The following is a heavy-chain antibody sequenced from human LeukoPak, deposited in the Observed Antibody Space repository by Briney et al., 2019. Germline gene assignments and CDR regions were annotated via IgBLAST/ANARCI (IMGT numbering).Heavy chain of an antibody. CDR1: GGSFSGYY. CDR2: INHSGST. V-gene: IGHV4-34*01. CDR3: ARGVYIAAAQYAY. D-gene: IGHD6-13*01. Sequence: SSETLSLTGAVYGGSFSGYYWSWIRQPPGKGLEWIGEINHSGSTNYNPSLKSRVTISVDTSKNQFSLKLSSVTAADTAVYYCARGVYIAAAQYAYWGQGTLVTVSS. J-gene: IGHJ4*02.